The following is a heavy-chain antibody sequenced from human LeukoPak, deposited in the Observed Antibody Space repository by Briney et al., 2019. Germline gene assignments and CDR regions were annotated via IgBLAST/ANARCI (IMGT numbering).Heavy chain of an antibody. J-gene: IGHJ4*02. CDR3: AGDRGGGDSFDY. V-gene: IGHV4-4*07. Sequence: SETPSLTCTLPVDAISIYYWSWLRQPAGKGLEWIGRIYASGSTNYNSSLKSRVTISVDKSKSQFSLKLSSVTAADTAVYYCAGDRGGGDSFDYWGQGTLATVSS. D-gene: IGHD2-21*02. CDR1: VDAISIYY. CDR2: IYASGST.